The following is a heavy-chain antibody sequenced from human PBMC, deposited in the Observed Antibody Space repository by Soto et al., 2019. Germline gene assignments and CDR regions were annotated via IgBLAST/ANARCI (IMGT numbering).Heavy chain of an antibody. CDR2: IYYNGST. Sequence: SETLSLTCTVSGGSISSGGDYWSWIRQHPGKGLEWIGYIYYNGSTNYNPSLKSRVTISVDTSKDQFSLKLSSVTAADTAVYYCARARGVATIIYYYGMDVWGQGTTVTVSS. V-gene: IGHV4-31*03. J-gene: IGHJ6*02. D-gene: IGHD5-12*01. CDR3: ARARGVATIIYYYGMDV. CDR1: GGSISSGGDY.